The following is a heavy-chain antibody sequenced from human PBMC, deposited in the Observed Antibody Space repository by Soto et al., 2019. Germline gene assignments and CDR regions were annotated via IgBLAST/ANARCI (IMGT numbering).Heavy chain of an antibody. J-gene: IGHJ6*02. CDR3: ERTPRAVAGTAGMDV. Sequence: QVQLQQWGAGLLKSSETLSLTCAVYGGSLSDYHWSWIRQPPGKGLEWIGEINHSRSTNYNPYLKRRVTRSVDTSKNQFSLKVSSVTAADTAVYYCERTPRAVAGTAGMDVWGQGTTVTVSS. CDR2: INHSRST. CDR1: GGSLSDYH. V-gene: IGHV4-34*01. D-gene: IGHD6-19*01.